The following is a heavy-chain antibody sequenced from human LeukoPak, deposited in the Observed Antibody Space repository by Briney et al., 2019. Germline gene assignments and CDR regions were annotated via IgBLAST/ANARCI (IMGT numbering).Heavy chain of an antibody. J-gene: IGHJ4*02. Sequence: GASVKVSCKVSGYTLTELSMHWVRQAPGKGLEWMGGFDPEDGETIYAQKFQGRVTMTEDTSTDTAYMELSSLRSEDTAVYYCATVGRWEYQLPLSPLNYWGQGTLVTVSS. CDR1: GYTLTELS. D-gene: IGHD2-2*01. CDR2: FDPEDGET. V-gene: IGHV1-24*01. CDR3: ATVGRWEYQLPLSPLNY.